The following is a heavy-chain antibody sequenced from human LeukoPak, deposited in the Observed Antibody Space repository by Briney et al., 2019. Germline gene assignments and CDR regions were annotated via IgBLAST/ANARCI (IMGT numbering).Heavy chain of an antibody. CDR1: GDSISSGSYY. V-gene: IGHV4-61*02. CDR3: ARAYSSSWYWNWFDP. Sequence: SETLSLTCTVSGDSISSGSYYWSWIRQPAGKGLEWIGRIYTSESTNYNPSLKSRVTISVDMSKNQFSLKMSSVTAADTAVYYCARAYSSSWYWNWFDPWGQGTLVTVSS. D-gene: IGHD6-13*01. J-gene: IGHJ5*02. CDR2: IYTSEST.